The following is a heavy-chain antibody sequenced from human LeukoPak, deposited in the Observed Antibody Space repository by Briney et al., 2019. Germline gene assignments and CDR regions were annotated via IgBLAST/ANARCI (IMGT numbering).Heavy chain of an antibody. CDR3: ARRDINSGWSFDD. D-gene: IGHD6-19*01. V-gene: IGHV4-4*07. J-gene: IGHJ4*02. CDR1: GGSIGNYH. CDR2: IHSSGRT. Sequence: SETLSLTCTVSGGSIGNYHWSWIRQPAGKGLEWISQIHSSGRTNYYPPLKSRVSISIDTTEDQVSLTIRSVTAADTAFYYCARRDINSGWSFDDWGQGILVTVSS.